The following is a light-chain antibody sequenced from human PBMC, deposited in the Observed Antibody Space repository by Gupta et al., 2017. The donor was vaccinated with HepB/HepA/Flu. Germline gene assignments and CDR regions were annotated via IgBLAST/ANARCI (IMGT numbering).Light chain of an antibody. J-gene: IGLJ1*01. CDR2: RSD. CDR1: SSNFGSNY. V-gene: IGLV1-47*01. Sequence: QSVLTQPPSASGTPGQRVTISCSGSSSNFGSNYVYWYQQLPGTAPKVLIYRSDQRSSGVPDRFSGSKSGTSASLAISGLRSEDEADYYCAAWDDSLSGPVFGTGTKVNVL. CDR3: AAWDDSLSGPV.